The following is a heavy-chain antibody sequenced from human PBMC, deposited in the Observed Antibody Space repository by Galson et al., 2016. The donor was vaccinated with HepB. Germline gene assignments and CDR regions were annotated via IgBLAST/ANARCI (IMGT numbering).Heavy chain of an antibody. J-gene: IGHJ4*02. CDR3: ARALTGIVTTGGH. V-gene: IGHV3-30-3*01. CDR2: ISYDGHNK. Sequence: SLRLSCAASGFTFSSYTVHWVRQAPGKGLEWVALISYDGHNKYYEDSVKGRFTIARDDSRNTVYLQLNSLRVEDTAVYYCARALTGIVTTGGHWGQGTPVTVSS. D-gene: IGHD5-12*01. CDR1: GFTFSSYT.